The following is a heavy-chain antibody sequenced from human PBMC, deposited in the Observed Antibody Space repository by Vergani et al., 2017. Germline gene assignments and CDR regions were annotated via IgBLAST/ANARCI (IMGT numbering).Heavy chain of an antibody. J-gene: IGHJ6*03. CDR3: ARDALKSREGDYYYYYMDV. CDR2: ISSDGSNK. Sequence: QVQLVESGGGVVQPGRSLRLSCAASGFTFSSYAMHWVRQAPGKGLEWVAVISSDGSNKYYADSVKGRFTISRDNSKNTLYLQMNSLRAEERAVYYCARDALKSREGDYYYYYMDVWGKGTTVTVS. D-gene: IGHD1-26*01. V-gene: IGHV3-30*04. CDR1: GFTFSSYA.